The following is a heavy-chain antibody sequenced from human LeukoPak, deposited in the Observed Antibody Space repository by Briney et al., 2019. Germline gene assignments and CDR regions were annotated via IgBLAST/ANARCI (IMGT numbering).Heavy chain of an antibody. CDR2: INRDGSEK. J-gene: IGHJ4*02. CDR3: AREGYCSGGSCPYYFDY. Sequence: GGSLRLSCAASGFTFSRMSWVRQAPGKGLEWVANINRDGSEKYYVDSVKGRFTISRDNTENSLSLQMNSLRAEDTAVYYCAREGYCSGGSCPYYFDYWGQGTLVTVSS. V-gene: IGHV3-7*01. CDR1: GFTFSR. D-gene: IGHD2-15*01.